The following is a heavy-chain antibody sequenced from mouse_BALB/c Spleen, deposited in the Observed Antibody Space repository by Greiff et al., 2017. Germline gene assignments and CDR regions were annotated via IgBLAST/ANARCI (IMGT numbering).Heavy chain of an antibody. V-gene: IGHV5-9-4*01. D-gene: IGHD3-1*01. J-gene: IGHJ4*01. CDR2: ISSGGSYT. CDR3: ARDRGPNGRLMDY. CDR1: GFTFSSYA. Sequence: VKLVESGGGLVKPGGSLKLSCAASGFTFSSYAMSWVRQSPEKRLEWVAEISSGGSYTYYPDTVTGRFTISRDNAKNTLYLEMSSLRSEDTAMYYCARDRGPNGRLMDYWGQGTSVTVSS.